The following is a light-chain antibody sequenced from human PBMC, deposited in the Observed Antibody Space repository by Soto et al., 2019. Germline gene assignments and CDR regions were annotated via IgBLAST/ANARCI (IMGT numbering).Light chain of an antibody. Sequence: QSALTQPASVSGSPGQSITISCTGTSNDVGGYNYVSWYQHHPGKAPKLMLYEVSDRPSGVSNRFSGSKSGNTASLTISWIQAEDEADYDCSSYTGSNIRYVFGSGTNVTVL. J-gene: IGLJ1*01. CDR2: EVS. CDR1: SNDVGGYNY. V-gene: IGLV2-14*01. CDR3: SSYTGSNIRYV.